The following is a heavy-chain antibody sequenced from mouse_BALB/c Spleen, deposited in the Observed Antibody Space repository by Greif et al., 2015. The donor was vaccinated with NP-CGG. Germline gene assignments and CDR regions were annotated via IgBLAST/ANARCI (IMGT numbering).Heavy chain of an antibody. CDR2: IRLKSNNYAT. CDR1: GFTFSNYW. D-gene: IGHD1-1*01. CDR3: TRRGYYGSSAMDY. Sequence: EVMLVESGGGLVQPGGSVKLSCVASGFTFSNYWMNWVRQSPEKGLEWVAEIRLKSNNYATHYAESVKGRFTISRDDSKSSVYLQMNNLRAEDTGIYYCTRRGYYGSSAMDYWGQGTSVTVSS. V-gene: IGHV6-6*02. J-gene: IGHJ4*01.